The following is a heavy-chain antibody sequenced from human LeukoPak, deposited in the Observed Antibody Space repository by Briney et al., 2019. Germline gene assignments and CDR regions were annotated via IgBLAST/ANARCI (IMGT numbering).Heavy chain of an antibody. CDR3: AELGITMIGGV. CDR2: INEDGSEK. J-gene: IGHJ6*04. D-gene: IGHD3-10*02. V-gene: IGHV3-7*01. Sequence: GGSLRLSCAASGFTFSGYWMSWVRQAPGKGLEWVANINEDGSEKFYVDSVKGRFTISRDNAKNSLYLQMNSLRAEDTAVYYCAELGITMIGGVWGKGTTVTISS. CDR1: GFTFSGYW.